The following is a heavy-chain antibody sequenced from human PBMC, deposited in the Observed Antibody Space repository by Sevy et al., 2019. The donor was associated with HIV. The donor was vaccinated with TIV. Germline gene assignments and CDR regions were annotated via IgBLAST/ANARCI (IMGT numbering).Heavy chain of an antibody. CDR3: ANGRAAGIFDY. CDR2: ISGRGGST. J-gene: IGHJ4*02. V-gene: IGHV3-23*01. CDR1: GFTFSSYA. D-gene: IGHD6-13*01. Sequence: GGSLRLSCAASGFTFSSYAMSWVRQAPGKGQEWVSAISGRGGSTYYADSVKGRFTISRDNSKNTLYLQMNCLRAEDTAVYYCANGRAAGIFDYWGQGTLVSVSS.